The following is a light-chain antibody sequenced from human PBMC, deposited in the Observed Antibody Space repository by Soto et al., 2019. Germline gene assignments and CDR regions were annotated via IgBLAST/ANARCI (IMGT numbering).Light chain of an antibody. CDR1: PSIGTY. V-gene: IGKV1-39*01. CDR2: VAS. CDR3: QQSYSIPIT. J-gene: IGKJ5*01. Sequence: DIQMTQSPSSLSASVGDRVTITCRASPSIGTYLNWYQHKLGKAPKLLIYVASSLQGGVPSRFTGSGSGTDFTLTINSLQPEDFATYFCQQSYSIPITFGQGTRLEIK.